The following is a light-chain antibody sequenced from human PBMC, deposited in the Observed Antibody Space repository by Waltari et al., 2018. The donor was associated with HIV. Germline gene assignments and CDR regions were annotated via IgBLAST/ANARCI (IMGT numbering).Light chain of an antibody. CDR1: TGPVTSGNY. V-gene: IGLV7-43*01. J-gene: IGLJ1*01. Sequence: QTVVTQEPSLTVSPGGTVTLPCASSTGPVTSGNYPNWFQQKPGQAPRGLIYSTSNKNSWTPARFSGSLLGGKAALTLSGVQPEDEAEYYCLLYYGGAQRYVFGTGTKVTVL. CDR2: STS. CDR3: LLYYGGAQRYV.